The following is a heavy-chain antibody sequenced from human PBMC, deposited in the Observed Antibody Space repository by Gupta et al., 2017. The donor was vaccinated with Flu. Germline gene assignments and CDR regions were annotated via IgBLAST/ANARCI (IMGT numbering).Heavy chain of an antibody. J-gene: IGHJ4*02. CDR3: AKGGLHNGNYDGDY. Sequence: QSQLVASGGGVVQPERSLRLSCVASGFTSSHFRMHWVPQPPGKGLEWVAGISYDGSNKWHADSVKGRFTISRDNSKNTLYLQMNSLRPEDTAMYYCAKGGLHNGNYDGDYWGQGTLVTVSS. V-gene: IGHV3-30*18. D-gene: IGHD1-7*01. CDR2: ISYDGSNK. CDR1: GFTSSHFR.